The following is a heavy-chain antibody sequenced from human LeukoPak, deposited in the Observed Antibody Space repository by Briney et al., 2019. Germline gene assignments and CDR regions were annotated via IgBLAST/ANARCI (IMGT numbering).Heavy chain of an antibody. Sequence: GGSLRLSCAASGFTFSSYEMNWVRQAPGKGLEWVSYISSSGSTIYYADSVKGRFTISRDNAKNSLYLQMNSLRAEDTAVYCCARASYSGSYSYFQHWGQGTLVTVSS. CDR3: ARASYSGSYSYFQH. J-gene: IGHJ1*01. D-gene: IGHD1-26*01. V-gene: IGHV3-48*03. CDR2: ISSSGSTI. CDR1: GFTFSSYE.